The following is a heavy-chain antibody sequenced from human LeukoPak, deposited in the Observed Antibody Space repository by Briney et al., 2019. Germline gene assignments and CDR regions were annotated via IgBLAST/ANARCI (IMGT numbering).Heavy chain of an antibody. V-gene: IGHV3-9*01. J-gene: IGHJ4*02. CDR3: AKEGFYGSGTSYYFDY. CDR1: GFTFDDYA. CDR2: ISWNSGSI. Sequence: GGSLRLSCAASGFTFDDYAMHWVRQAPGKGLEWVSGISWNSGSIGYADSVKGRFTISRDNAKNSLYLQMNSLRAEDTALYYCAKEGFYGSGTSYYFDYWGQGTLVTVSS. D-gene: IGHD3-10*01.